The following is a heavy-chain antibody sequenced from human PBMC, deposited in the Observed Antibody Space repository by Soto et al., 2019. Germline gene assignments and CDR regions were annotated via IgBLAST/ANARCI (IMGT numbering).Heavy chain of an antibody. CDR2: ITGASGDT. CDR3: ATALRFVDYLLKR. Sequence: QVQLVQSGAEVKKPGASVKLSCKASGYTLTTYPLHWVRQAPGQRLEWMGYITGASGDTRYSQKFHDRVTITRDTSANTAYLELNSLTSEDTAVYYCATALRFVDYLLKRWGQGTLVTVSS. CDR1: GYTLTTYP. V-gene: IGHV1-3*01. J-gene: IGHJ4*02. D-gene: IGHD3-9*01.